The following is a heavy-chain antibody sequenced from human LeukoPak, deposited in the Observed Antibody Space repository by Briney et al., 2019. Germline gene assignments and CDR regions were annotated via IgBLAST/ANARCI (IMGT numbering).Heavy chain of an antibody. J-gene: IGHJ4*02. CDR1: GFTFSSYA. CDR2: ISGSGGST. CDR3: ARRVAARSAYFDY. Sequence: GGSLRLSCAASGFTFSSYAVSWVRQAPGKGLEWVSAISGSGGSTYYADSVKGRFTISRDNSKNTLYLQMNSLRAEDTAVYYCARRVAARSAYFDYWGQGTLVTVSS. V-gene: IGHV3-23*01. D-gene: IGHD6-6*01.